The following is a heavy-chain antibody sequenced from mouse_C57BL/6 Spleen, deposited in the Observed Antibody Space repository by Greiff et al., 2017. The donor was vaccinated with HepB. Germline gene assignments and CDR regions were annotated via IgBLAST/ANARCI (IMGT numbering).Heavy chain of an antibody. Sequence: QVQLKQPGAELVMPGASVKLSCKASGYTFTSYWMHWVKQRPGQGLEWIGEIDPSDSYTNYNQKFKGKSTLTVDKSSSTAYMQLSSLTSEDSAVYYCARYHYGSSPDYWGQGTTLTVSS. CDR2: IDPSDSYT. CDR1: GYTFTSYW. J-gene: IGHJ2*01. CDR3: ARYHYGSSPDY. D-gene: IGHD1-1*01. V-gene: IGHV1-69*01.